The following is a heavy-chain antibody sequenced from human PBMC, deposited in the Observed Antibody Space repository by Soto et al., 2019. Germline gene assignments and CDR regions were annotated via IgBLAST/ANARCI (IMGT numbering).Heavy chain of an antibody. J-gene: IGHJ5*02. Sequence: SETLSLTCTVSGGSISSSSYYWGWIRQPPGKGLEWIGSIYYSGSTYYNPSLKSRVTISVDTSKNQFSLKLSSVTAADTAVYYCARVAGELRPPYGFGVFTWFDPWGQGTLVTVSS. V-gene: IGHV4-39*01. D-gene: IGHD1-7*01. CDR1: GGSISSSSYY. CDR2: IYYSGST. CDR3: ARVAGELRPPYGFGVFTWFDP.